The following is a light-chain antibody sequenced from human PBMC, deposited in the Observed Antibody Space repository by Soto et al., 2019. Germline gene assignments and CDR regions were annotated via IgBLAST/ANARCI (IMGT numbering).Light chain of an antibody. Sequence: DILLTQSPSFLSASVGDRVTITCRASQGISSYLAWYQQKPGKAPKLLIYAASTLQSGVPSRFSGSGSGTEFTLTISRLQPEDFATYYCQQLNSYPRTFGQGTKVEIK. CDR3: QQLNSYPRT. CDR1: QGISSY. CDR2: AAS. J-gene: IGKJ1*01. V-gene: IGKV1-9*01.